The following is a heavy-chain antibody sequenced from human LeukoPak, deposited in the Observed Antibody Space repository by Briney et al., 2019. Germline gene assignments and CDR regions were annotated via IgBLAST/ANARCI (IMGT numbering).Heavy chain of an antibody. CDR2: ISGSGGST. CDR1: GFNFNSYS. D-gene: IGHD3-10*01. J-gene: IGHJ4*02. Sequence: TGGSLRLSCEASGFNFNSYSFNWVRQAPGKGLEWVSAISGSGGSTYYADSVKGRFTISRDNSKNTLYLQMNSLRAEDTAVYYCARSPSPSGSLDYWGQGTLVTVSS. V-gene: IGHV3-23*01. CDR3: ARSPSPSGSLDY.